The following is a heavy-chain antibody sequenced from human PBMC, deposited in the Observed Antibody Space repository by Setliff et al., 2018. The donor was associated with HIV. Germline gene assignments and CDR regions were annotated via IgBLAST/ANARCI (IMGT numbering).Heavy chain of an antibody. CDR2: IHTSGTT. CDR3: ARDTSGGY. J-gene: IGHJ4*02. Sequence: SETLSLTCTVSGDSSSNDYWTWVRQPPGKGLEWIGNIHTSGTTKYNPSLKSRVTISLDTSKNQFSLKLTSVTAADTAVYYCARDTSGGYWGQGTLVTVSS. D-gene: IGHD3-10*01. CDR1: GDSSSNDY. V-gene: IGHV4-59*01.